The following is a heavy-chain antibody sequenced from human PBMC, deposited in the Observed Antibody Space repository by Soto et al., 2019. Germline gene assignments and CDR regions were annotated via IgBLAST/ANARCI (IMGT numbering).Heavy chain of an antibody. V-gene: IGHV4-31*01. CDR2: IYYSGST. CDR3: ARRVLH. D-gene: IGHD3-10*01. J-gene: IGHJ4*02. CDR1: GGSISSGGYY. Sequence: QVQLQESGPGLVKPSQTLSLTCTVSGGSISSGGYYWSWIRQHPGKGLEWIGYIYYSGSTSYNPSLKSPLTITVDTSKIQFPLKLCTVSSADTLGYYCARRVLHWGQGTLVTVSS.